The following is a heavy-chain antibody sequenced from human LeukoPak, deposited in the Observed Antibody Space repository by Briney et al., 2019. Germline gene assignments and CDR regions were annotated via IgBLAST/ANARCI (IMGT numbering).Heavy chain of an antibody. D-gene: IGHD2-15*01. CDR3: ARDAAGGGFDY. Sequence: LSLTCTVSGGSISSGSYYWSWIRQPAGKGLEWLSYISSGGSTIYYADSVKGRFTISRENAENSLYLQMNSLRAEDTAVYYCARDAAGGGFDYWGQGTLVTVSS. J-gene: IGHJ4*02. V-gene: IGHV3-11*01. CDR2: ISSGGSTI. CDR1: GGSISSGSYY.